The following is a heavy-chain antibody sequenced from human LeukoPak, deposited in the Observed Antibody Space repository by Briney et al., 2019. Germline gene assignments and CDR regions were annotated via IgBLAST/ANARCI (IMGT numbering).Heavy chain of an antibody. CDR3: AKDYCSSTSCDPHFDY. D-gene: IGHD2-2*01. CDR1: GLTFSSYG. CDR2: IRCDGSNK. J-gene: IGHJ4*02. Sequence: PGGSLRLSCAASGLTFSSYGMHWVRQAPGKGLEWVAFIRCDGSNKCYADSVKGRFTISRDNSKNTLYLQMNSLRAEDTAAYYCAKDYCSSTSCDPHFDYWGQGTLVTVSS. V-gene: IGHV3-30*02.